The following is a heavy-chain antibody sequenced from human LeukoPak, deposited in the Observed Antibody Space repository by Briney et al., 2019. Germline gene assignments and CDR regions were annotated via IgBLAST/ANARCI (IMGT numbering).Heavy chain of an antibody. CDR3: AKDLITYYYGSGSPRPVDY. Sequence: HPGGSLRLSCAASGFTFSSYAMSWVRQAPGKGLEWVSAISGSGDSTYYADSVKGRFTISRDNSKNTLYLQMNSLRAEDTAVYYCAKDLITYYYGSGSPRPVDYWGQGTLVTVSS. V-gene: IGHV3-23*01. J-gene: IGHJ4*02. CDR2: ISGSGDST. CDR1: GFTFSSYA. D-gene: IGHD3-10*01.